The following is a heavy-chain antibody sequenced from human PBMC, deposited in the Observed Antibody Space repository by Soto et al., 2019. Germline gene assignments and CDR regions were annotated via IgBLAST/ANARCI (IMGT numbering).Heavy chain of an antibody. CDR2: ISAYIWNT. CDR1: GNPFTSYG. V-gene: IGHV1-18*04. CDR3: ARDPGASITENEPYFDY. D-gene: IGHD1-20*01. J-gene: IGHJ4*02. Sequence: VSVKVAWNDAGNPFTSYGISWVLQAPGQVLDWMGWISAYIWNTNYAQKLHVRVTMTTDTSTSTAHMELMSLRSDDTAVYYCARDPGASITENEPYFDYWGQGTLVTVSS.